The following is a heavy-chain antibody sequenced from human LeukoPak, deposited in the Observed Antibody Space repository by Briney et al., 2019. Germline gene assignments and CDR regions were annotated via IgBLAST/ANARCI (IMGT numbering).Heavy chain of an antibody. CDR2: IYYSGST. J-gene: IGHJ1*01. D-gene: IGHD1-1*01. Sequence: SETLSLTCTVSGGSVSSGSYYWSWIRQPPGKGLEWIGYIYYSGSTNYNPSLKSRVTISVDTSKNQSSLKLSSVTAADTAVYYCAREEVWTGYFQHWGQGTLVTVSS. CDR3: AREEVWTGYFQH. V-gene: IGHV4-61*01. CDR1: GGSVSSGSYY.